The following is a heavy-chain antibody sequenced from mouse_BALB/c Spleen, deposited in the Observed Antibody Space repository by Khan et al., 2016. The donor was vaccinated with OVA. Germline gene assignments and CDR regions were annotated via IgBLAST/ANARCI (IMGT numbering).Heavy chain of an antibody. CDR3: ARDSNFVY. V-gene: IGHV5-17*02. J-gene: IGHJ2*01. CDR2: ISSGSSSI. Sequence: EVELVESGGGLVQPGGSRKLSCAASGFTFSRFGMHWVRKAPEKGLEWVAYISSGSSSIYYADTVKGRFTISRDNPKNTLFLQMTSLRSEDTAMYYCARDSNFVYWGQGTTLTVSS. CDR1: GFTFSRFG.